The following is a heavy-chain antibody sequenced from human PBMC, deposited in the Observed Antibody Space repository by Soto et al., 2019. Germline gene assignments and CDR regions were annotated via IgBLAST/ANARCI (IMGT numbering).Heavy chain of an antibody. D-gene: IGHD3-10*01. CDR1: GGSISGYY. CDR3: ARGISIINYYGSGSYYNPGRWFDP. Sequence: SETLSLACAVYGGSISGYYWSWIRQPPGKGLEWIGEINHSGSTNYNPSLKSRVTISVDTSKNQFSLKLSSVTAADTAVYYCARGISIINYYGSGSYYNPGRWFDPWGQGTLVT. J-gene: IGHJ5*02. V-gene: IGHV4-34*01. CDR2: INHSGST.